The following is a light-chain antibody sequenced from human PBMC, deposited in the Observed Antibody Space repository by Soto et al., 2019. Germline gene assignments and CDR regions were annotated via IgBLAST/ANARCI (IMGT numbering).Light chain of an antibody. Sequence: EIVLTQSPGTLSLSPGERATLSCRASQSVTFNLAWYQQKPGQAPRLLIYGASTRATGIPDRFSGSGSGTDFTLTISRLEPDDFAVYYCQQYSSSSGLTFGGGTKV. CDR1: QSVTFN. CDR3: QQYSSSSGLT. V-gene: IGKV3-20*01. J-gene: IGKJ4*01. CDR2: GAS.